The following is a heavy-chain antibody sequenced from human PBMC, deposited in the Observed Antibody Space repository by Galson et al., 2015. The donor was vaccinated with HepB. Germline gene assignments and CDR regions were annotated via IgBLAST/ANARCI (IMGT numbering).Heavy chain of an antibody. D-gene: IGHD1-26*01. CDR3: AKVGGYYAFEF. J-gene: IGHJ4*02. CDR1: GLPFDDYT. CDR2: ISYDGTSA. Sequence: SLRLSCAAASGLPFDDYTMHWVRPRPGTGLEWVSLISYDGTSANYIAAVVGRITISRDNGKDSLYLQMHSLTSDDTAVYYCAKVGGYYAFEFWGQRILVTVSS. V-gene: IGHV3-43*01.